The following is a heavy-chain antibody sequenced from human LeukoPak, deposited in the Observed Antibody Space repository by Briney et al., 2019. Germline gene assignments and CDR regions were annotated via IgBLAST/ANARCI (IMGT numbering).Heavy chain of an antibody. CDR2: IYYSGST. V-gene: IGHV4-59*01. J-gene: IGHJ1*01. CDR3: AGHDSSGTYFQH. D-gene: IGHD3-22*01. Sequence: SETLSLTCTVSGGSISSYYWSWIWQPPGKGLEWIGYIYYSGSTNYNPSLRSRVTISVDTSKNQFSLKLSSVTAADTAVYYCAGHDSSGTYFQHWGQGTLVTVSS. CDR1: GGSISSYY.